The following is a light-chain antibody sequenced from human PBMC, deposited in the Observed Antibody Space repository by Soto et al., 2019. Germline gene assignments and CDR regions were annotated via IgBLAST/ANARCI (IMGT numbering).Light chain of an antibody. J-gene: IGLJ1*01. CDR2: EVS. CDR3: SSYAGSYTHV. V-gene: IGLV2-14*01. CDR1: SSDVGGYNY. Sequence: QSALTQPASVSGSPGQSITISCTGTSSDVGGYNYVSWYQQHPGKAPKLMIDEVSNRPSGVSNRFSGSRSDNTASLTISGLQAEDEADYYCSSYAGSYTHVFGSGTKVTVL.